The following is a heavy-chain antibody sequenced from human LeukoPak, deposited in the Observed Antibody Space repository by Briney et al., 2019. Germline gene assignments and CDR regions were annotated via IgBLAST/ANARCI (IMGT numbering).Heavy chain of an antibody. CDR1: GLPLSIYA. CDR2: ISGCGDST. J-gene: IGHJ3*02. Sequence: GGSLRLPCTASGLPLSIYAMIWAPQSPGKGLEWVSAISGCGDSTHYADPVKGRFPISRDNYKNTLYLQISSLRAEDRAVVFCTMVRSCANGICYSWFTEIWGQGTMVTVSS. CDR3: TMVRSCANGICYSWFTEI. V-gene: IGHV3-23*01. D-gene: IGHD2-8*01.